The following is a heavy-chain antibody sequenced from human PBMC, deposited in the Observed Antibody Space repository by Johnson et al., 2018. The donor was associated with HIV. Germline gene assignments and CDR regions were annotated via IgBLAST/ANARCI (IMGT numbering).Heavy chain of an antibody. CDR2: ISSSGSTI. Sequence: QVQLVESGGGLVKPGGSLRLSCAASGFTFSDYYMSWIRQAPGKGLEWVSYISSSGSTIYYADSVKGRFTISRDNAKNSLYLQMNSLRAEDTAVYYCAKARVRYSSDVDALDIWGQGTMVTVSS. CDR1: GFTFSDYY. D-gene: IGHD6-19*01. CDR3: AKARVRYSSDVDALDI. J-gene: IGHJ3*02. V-gene: IGHV3-11*04.